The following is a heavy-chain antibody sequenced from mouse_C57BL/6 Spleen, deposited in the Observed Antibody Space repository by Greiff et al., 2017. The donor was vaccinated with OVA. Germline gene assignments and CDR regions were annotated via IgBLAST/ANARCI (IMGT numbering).Heavy chain of an antibody. CDR3: EGDRAYAMDY. Sequence: DVMLVESGGGLVKPGGSLKLSCAASGFTFSDYGMHWVRQAPEKGLEWVAYISSGSSTIYYADTVTGRFTISRDNANNTLFLQMTSLRSEDTAMYYYEGDRAYAMDYWGQGTSVTVST. D-gene: IGHD3-1*01. CDR2: ISSGSSTI. CDR1: GFTFSDYG. J-gene: IGHJ4*01. V-gene: IGHV5-17*01.